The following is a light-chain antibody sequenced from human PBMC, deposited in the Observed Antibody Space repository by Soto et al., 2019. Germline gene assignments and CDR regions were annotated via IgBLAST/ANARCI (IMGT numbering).Light chain of an antibody. Sequence: QSAVTQPASVSGSPGQSVTISCTGATSDVTFYTLVSWYQHHPGKAPKVLIYEGSKRPSGVSGRFSGSKSANTASLTISGLQAEDEADYYCCSYAGVTSAVFGGGTKLTVL. CDR3: CSYAGVTSAV. J-gene: IGLJ1*01. CDR2: EGS. V-gene: IGLV2-23*01. CDR1: TSDVTFYTL.